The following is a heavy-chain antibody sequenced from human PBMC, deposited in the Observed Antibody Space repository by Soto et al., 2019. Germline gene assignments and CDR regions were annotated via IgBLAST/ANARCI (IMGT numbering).Heavy chain of an antibody. V-gene: IGHV3-74*01. J-gene: IGHJ3*01. CDR1: GFTVSNHW. CDR3: ARPKWAAYSAFDV. Sequence: EVQLVESGGGLVQPGGSLTLSCAASGFTVSNHWMHWVRQAPGKGLESISRIKTDGTYTDYADSVKGRFTISRDNAKNMLYLQMDSLRPEDTAVYYCARPKWAAYSAFDVWGQGTVVTVSS. D-gene: IGHD2-21*01. CDR2: IKTDGTYT.